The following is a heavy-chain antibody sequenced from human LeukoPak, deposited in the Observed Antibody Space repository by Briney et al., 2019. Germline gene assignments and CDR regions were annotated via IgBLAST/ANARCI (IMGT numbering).Heavy chain of an antibody. CDR2: ISGSGGSA. CDR3: ARDPPNSGYALDV. CDR1: GFTFSSYA. Sequence: GGSLRLSCAASGFTFSSYAMSWVRQAPGKGLEWVSAISGSGGSAYYADSVRGRFTISRDSSKNTLYLQMNSLRADDTAVYYCARDPPNSGYALDVWGQGTMVTVSS. D-gene: IGHD7-27*01. J-gene: IGHJ3*01. V-gene: IGHV3-23*01.